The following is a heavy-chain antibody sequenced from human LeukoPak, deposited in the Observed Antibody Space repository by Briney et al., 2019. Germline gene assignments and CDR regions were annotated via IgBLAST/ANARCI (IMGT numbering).Heavy chain of an antibody. V-gene: IGHV3-30*18. CDR3: AKGNDSSGYDY. D-gene: IGHD3-22*01. J-gene: IGHJ4*02. CDR2: ILYDGSNK. Sequence: GGSLRLSCAASGFTFSSYGMHWVRQAPGKGLEWVAVILYDGSNKYYADSVKGRFTISRDNSKNTLYLQMNSLRAEDTAVYYCAKGNDSSGYDYWGQGTLVTVSS. CDR1: GFTFSSYG.